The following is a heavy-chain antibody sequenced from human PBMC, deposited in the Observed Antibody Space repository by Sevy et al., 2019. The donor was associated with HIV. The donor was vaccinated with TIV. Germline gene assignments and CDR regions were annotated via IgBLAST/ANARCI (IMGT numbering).Heavy chain of an antibody. D-gene: IGHD3-10*01. CDR3: ARPETYYYGSGRPNDAFDI. V-gene: IGHV3-21*01. CDR2: ISSSRRYI. CDR1: GFTFSSYS. Sequence: GGSLRLSCAASGFTFSSYSMNWVRQAPGKGLEWVSSISSSRRYIYYADSVKGRFTISRDNAKNSLYLQMNSLRAEDTAVYYCARPETYYYGSGRPNDAFDIWGQGTMVTVSS. J-gene: IGHJ3*02.